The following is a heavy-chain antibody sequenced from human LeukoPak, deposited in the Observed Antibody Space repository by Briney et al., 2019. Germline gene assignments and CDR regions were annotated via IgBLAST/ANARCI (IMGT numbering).Heavy chain of an antibody. J-gene: IGHJ5*02. D-gene: IGHD3-10*01. V-gene: IGHV3-53*01. Sequence: GGSLRLSCAASGFIVSSNHMSWVRPAPGKGLEWVSVIYSGGNTYYADSVKGRFTISRDNSKNTLYLQMDSLRGEDTAVYYCVRAPGATWGQGTLVTVSP. CDR3: VRAPGAT. CDR2: IYSGGNT. CDR1: GFIVSSNH.